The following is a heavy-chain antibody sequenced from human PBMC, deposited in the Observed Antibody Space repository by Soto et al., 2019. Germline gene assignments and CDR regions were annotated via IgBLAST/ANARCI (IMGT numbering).Heavy chain of an antibody. V-gene: IGHV3-23*01. CDR3: AKWRNWNYAYYFDY. D-gene: IGHD1-7*01. CDR2: ISGSGGST. CDR1: GFTFSSYA. Sequence: GGSLRLSCAASGFTFSSYAMSLVRQAPGKGLEWVSAISGSGGSTYYADSVKGRFTISRDNSKNTLYLQMNSLRAEDTAVYYCAKWRNWNYAYYFDYWGQGTLVTVSS. J-gene: IGHJ4*02.